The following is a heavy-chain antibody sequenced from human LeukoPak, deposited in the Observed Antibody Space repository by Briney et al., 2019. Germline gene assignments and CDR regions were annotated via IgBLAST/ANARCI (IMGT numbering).Heavy chain of an antibody. CDR1: GGTFSSYA. D-gene: IGHD3-22*01. J-gene: IGHJ6*03. CDR2: IIAIFGTA. CDR3: ARARSDYYDSSGYPYYYYMHV. V-gene: IGHV1-69*05. Sequence: SVKVSCKASGGTFSSYAISWVRQAPGQGLEWMGRIIAIFGTANYAQKFQGRVTITTDESTSTAYMELSSLRSEDTAVYYCARARSDYYDSSGYPYYYYMHVWGKGATVTVSS.